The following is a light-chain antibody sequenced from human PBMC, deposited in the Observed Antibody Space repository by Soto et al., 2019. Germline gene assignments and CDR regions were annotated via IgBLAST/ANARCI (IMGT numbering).Light chain of an antibody. Sequence: EVLMTQSQATLSLSPGEPVTLSCRTSQSGSSKIAWYQQKPGQAPRLLIYGASTRATGVPARFSGGGSGTAFTLTISSLQSEDFAVYYCQQYKDWPPYPLGQGTKLDI. V-gene: IGKV3-15*01. J-gene: IGKJ2*01. CDR2: GAS. CDR3: QQYKDWPPYP. CDR1: QSGSSK.